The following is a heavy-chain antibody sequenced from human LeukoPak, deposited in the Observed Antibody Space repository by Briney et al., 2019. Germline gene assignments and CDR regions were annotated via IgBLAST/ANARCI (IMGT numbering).Heavy chain of an antibody. J-gene: IGHJ6*02. CDR3: ARHLRDYDILTCYYRTWYYYGMDV. V-gene: IGHV5-51*01. CDR1: GYSFTSYW. CDR2: IYPGDSDT. Sequence: GESLKISCKGSGYSFTSYWIGWVRQMPGKGLEWMGTIYPGDSDTRYSPSFQGQVTISADKSISAAYLQWSSLKASDAAMYYCARHLRDYDILTCYYRTWYYYGMDVWGQGTTVTVSS. D-gene: IGHD3-9*01.